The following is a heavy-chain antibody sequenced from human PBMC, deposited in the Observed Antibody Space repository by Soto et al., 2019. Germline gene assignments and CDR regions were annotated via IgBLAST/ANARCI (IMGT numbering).Heavy chain of an antibody. CDR1: GGSISSSSYY. J-gene: IGHJ5*02. Sequence: SETLSLTCTVSGGSISSSSYYWGWIRQPPGKGLEWIGSIYYSGSTYYNPSLKSRVTISVDTSKNQFSLKLSSVTAADTAVYYCARPKTFSTTVTTYWFDPWGQGTLVTVSS. D-gene: IGHD4-4*01. V-gene: IGHV4-39*01. CDR2: IYYSGST. CDR3: ARPKTFSTTVTTYWFDP.